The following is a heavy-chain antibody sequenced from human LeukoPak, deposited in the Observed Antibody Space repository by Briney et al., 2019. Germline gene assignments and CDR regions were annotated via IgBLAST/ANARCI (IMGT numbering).Heavy chain of an antibody. J-gene: IGHJ5*02. D-gene: IGHD4-17*01. CDR2: IYYSGST. Sequence: PSETLSHTCTVSGGSISSYYWSWIRQPPGKGLEWIGYIYYSGSTNYNPSLKSRVTISVDTSKNQFSLKLSSVTAADTAVYYCARDEVTTSHWFDPWGQGTLVTVSS. CDR3: ARDEVTTSHWFDP. V-gene: IGHV4-59*01. CDR1: GGSISSYY.